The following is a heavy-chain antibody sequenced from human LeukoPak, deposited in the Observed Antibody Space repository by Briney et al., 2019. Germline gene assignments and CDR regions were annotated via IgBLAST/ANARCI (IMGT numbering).Heavy chain of an antibody. V-gene: IGHV4-4*07. CDR3: ARGTYDFWSGYYQPDYYYYMDV. Sequence: SETLSLTCTVSGGSISSYYWSWIRQPAGKGLEWIGRLYTSGSTNYNHSLKSRVTMSVDTSKNQFSLKLSSVTAADTAVYYCARGTYDFWSGYYQPDYYYYMDVWGKGTTVAVSS. J-gene: IGHJ6*03. CDR2: LYTSGST. CDR1: GGSISSYY. D-gene: IGHD3-3*01.